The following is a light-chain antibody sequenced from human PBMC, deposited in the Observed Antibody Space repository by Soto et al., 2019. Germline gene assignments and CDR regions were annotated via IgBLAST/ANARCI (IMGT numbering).Light chain of an antibody. V-gene: IGLV2-14*03. Sequence: QSALTQPASVSGSPGQSITISCTGTSSDVGAFNYVSWYQQHPGKAPKLLIYDVSNRPSGVSDRFSGSKSGNTASLTISGLQAGDEDDYYCSSYTGSSSVLFGGGTKVTVL. CDR3: SSYTGSSSVL. CDR1: SSDVGAFNY. CDR2: DVS. J-gene: IGLJ2*01.